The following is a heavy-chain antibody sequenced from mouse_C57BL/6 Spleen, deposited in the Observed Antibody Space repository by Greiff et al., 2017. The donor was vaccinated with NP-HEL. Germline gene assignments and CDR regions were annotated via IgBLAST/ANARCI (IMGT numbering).Heavy chain of an antibody. CDR1: GFSFNTYA. Sequence: DVLLVQSGGGLVQPKASLKLSCAASGFSFNTYAMNWVRQAPGQGLEWVARISRKSNNYASYYADSVKARFTISRDDSESMLYLQMNNMKTEDTAMYYCVRCDNGEYYARDYWGQGTSVTVSS. D-gene: IGHD2-13*01. CDR3: VRCDNGEYYARDY. CDR2: ISRKSNNYAS. V-gene: IGHV10-1*01. J-gene: IGHJ4*01.